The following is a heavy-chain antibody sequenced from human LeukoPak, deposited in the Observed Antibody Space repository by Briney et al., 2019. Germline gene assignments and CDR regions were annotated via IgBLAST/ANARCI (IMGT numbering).Heavy chain of an antibody. J-gene: IGHJ4*02. CDR3: ARHLGAVRGEIDS. CDR2: INPGDSET. CDR1: GYSFTNYW. D-gene: IGHD3-10*01. V-gene: IGHV5-51*01. Sequence: ASVKVSCKASGYSFTNYWIGWVRQTPGKGLEWVGVINPGDSETRYSPSFHGQVTISVDKTISTAYLQWSSLKASDIAMYYCARHLGAVRGEIDSWGQGTLVTVSS.